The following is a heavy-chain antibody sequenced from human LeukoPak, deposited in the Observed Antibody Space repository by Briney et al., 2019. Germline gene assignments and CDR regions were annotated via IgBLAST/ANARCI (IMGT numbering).Heavy chain of an antibody. Sequence: SETLSLTCTVSGGSISSGGYYWSWIRQHPGKGLEWIGYIYYSGSTYYNPSLKSRVTISVDTSKNQFSLKLSSVTAADTAVYYCARDLHSNGRNWFDPWGQGTLVTVSS. D-gene: IGHD4-11*01. J-gene: IGHJ5*02. CDR1: GGSISSGGYY. CDR3: ARDLHSNGRNWFDP. V-gene: IGHV4-31*03. CDR2: IYYSGST.